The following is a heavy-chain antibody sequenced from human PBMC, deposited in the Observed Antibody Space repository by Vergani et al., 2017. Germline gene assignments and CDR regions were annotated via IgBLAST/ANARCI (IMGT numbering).Heavy chain of an antibody. CDR2: IDPSDSYT. V-gene: IGHV5-10-1*01. CDR1: GYSFSSYW. CDR3: ASQFYDSSGAY. Sequence: EVQLVQSGAEVKKPGESLRISCKGSGYSFSSYWISWVRQMPGQGLAWMGRIDPSDSYTNYSPSFQGHVTISADKSISTAYLQWSSPKASDTAMDYCASQFYDSSGAYWGQGTVVTVFS. D-gene: IGHD3-22*01. J-gene: IGHJ4*02.